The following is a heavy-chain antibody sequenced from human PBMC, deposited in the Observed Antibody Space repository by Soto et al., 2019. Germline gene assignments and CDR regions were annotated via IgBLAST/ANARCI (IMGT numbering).Heavy chain of an antibody. J-gene: IGHJ4*02. Sequence: QITLKESGPMLVKPTQTLTLTCTFSGFSLSTRGVGVGWIRQPPGKALEWLALIFWDDDKRYSPSLKSRLTITKDTSKNQVVLTMTNMDPVDTATYYSAHYSGGRHFDYWGQGTLVTVSS. CDR1: GFSLSTRGVG. V-gene: IGHV2-5*02. D-gene: IGHD2-15*01. CDR3: AHYSGGRHFDY. CDR2: IFWDDDK.